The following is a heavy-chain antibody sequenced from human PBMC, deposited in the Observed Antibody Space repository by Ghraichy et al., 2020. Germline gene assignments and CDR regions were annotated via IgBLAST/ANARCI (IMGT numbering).Heavy chain of an antibody. CDR3: AKGVEYSSSSGVFDY. J-gene: IGHJ4*02. CDR1: GFTFSSYA. CDR2: ISGSGGST. D-gene: IGHD6-6*01. Sequence: GESLNISCAASGFTFSSYAMSWVRQAPGKGLEWVSAISGSGGSTYYADSVKGRFTISRDNSKNTLYLQMNSLRAEDTAVYYCAKGVEYSSSSGVFDYWGQGTLVTVSS. V-gene: IGHV3-23*01.